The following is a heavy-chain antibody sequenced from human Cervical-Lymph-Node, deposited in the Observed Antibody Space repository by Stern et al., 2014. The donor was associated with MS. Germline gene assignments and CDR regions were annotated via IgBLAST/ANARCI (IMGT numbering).Heavy chain of an antibody. CDR2: ITSTSSAI. J-gene: IGHJ4*02. CDR1: GFTFRIYN. V-gene: IGHV3-48*02. Sequence: EVQLVQSGGGLVQPGGSLRLSCAVSGFTFRIYNMNWVRQAPGKGLEWVSYITSTSSAIYYADSVRGRFTISRDNANNSLYLQMNSLKEEDTAVYYCTRGGRLPPNEIDYWGQGTLVTVSS. CDR3: TRGGRLPPNEIDY. D-gene: IGHD1-1*01.